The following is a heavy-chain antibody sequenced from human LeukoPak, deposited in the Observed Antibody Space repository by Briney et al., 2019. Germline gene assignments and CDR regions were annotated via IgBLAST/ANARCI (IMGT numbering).Heavy chain of an antibody. V-gene: IGHV4-34*01. CDR1: GGSLSAYY. D-gene: IGHD6-13*01. J-gene: IGHJ6*03. CDR3: ARERRDSSSWSSHYMDV. Sequence: SETLSLTCAVYGGSLSAYYWTWIRQPPGKGLAWIGEINHGGSTNYNPSLKSRVTISVDTSKNQFSLKLSSVTAADTAVYYCARERRDSSSWSSHYMDVRGKGTTVTISS. CDR2: INHGGST.